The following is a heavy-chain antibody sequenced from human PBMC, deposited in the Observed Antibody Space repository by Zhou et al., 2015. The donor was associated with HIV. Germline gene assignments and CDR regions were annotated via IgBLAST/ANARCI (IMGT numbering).Heavy chain of an antibody. Sequence: QVQLVQSGAEVKKPGSSVKVSCKASGGTFSSYTINWVRQAPGQGLEWVGGIIPLFGRANYAQKFQGRVTITADESTRTAYMELSSLRFEDTAVYYCARVYEEGAYYYAYWGQGTLVTGLL. J-gene: IGHJ4*02. CDR2: IIPLFGRA. CDR3: ARVYEEGAYYYAY. CDR1: GGTFSSYT. V-gene: IGHV1-69*12. D-gene: IGHD2-8*01.